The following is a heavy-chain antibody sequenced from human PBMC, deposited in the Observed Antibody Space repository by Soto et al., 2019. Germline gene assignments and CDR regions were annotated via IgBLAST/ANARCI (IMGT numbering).Heavy chain of an antibody. V-gene: IGHV6-1*01. CDR2: TYYRSKWYN. J-gene: IGHJ4*02. CDR1: GESVSSNSAA. CDR3: ARGVMYYYDSSGYYCFGY. D-gene: IGHD3-22*01. Sequence: SQTPSITCANSGESVSSNSAAWNWIRQSPSRGLEWLGRTYYRSKWYNDYAVSVKSRITINPDTSKNQFSLQLNSVTPEDTAVYYCARGVMYYYDSSGYYCFGYWGQGTLVTVSS.